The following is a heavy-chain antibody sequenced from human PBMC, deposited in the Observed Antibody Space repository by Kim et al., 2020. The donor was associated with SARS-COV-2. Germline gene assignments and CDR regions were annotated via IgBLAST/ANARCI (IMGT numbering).Heavy chain of an antibody. CDR1: GYTFTSYY. V-gene: IGHV1-46*01. CDR2: INPSGGST. Sequence: ASVKVSCKASGYTFTSYYMHWVRQAPGQGLEWMGIINPSGGSTSYAQKFQGRVTMTRDTSTSTVYMELSSLRSEDTAVYYCARDWYDILTGATGYYFDYWGQGTLVTVSS. CDR3: ARDWYDILTGATGYYFDY. D-gene: IGHD3-9*01. J-gene: IGHJ4*02.